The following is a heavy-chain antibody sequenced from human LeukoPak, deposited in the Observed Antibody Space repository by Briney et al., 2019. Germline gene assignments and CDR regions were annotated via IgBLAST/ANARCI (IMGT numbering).Heavy chain of an antibody. J-gene: IGHJ4*02. D-gene: IGHD3-10*01. CDR3: ASEWFGVLLYYFDY. Sequence: GGSLRLSCVASGFTFTSYYMSWVRKAPGKGLEWVASINQDGGEKYYADSVKGRFTISRDNSKNTLYLQMNSLRAEDTAVYYCASEWFGVLLYYFDYWGQGTLVTVSS. CDR1: GFTFTSYY. CDR2: INQDGGEK. V-gene: IGHV3-7*01.